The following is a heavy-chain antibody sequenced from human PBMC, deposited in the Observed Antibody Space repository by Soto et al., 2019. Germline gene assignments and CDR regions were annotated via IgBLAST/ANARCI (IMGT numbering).Heavy chain of an antibody. CDR3: TTDLGSLDYPFDY. V-gene: IGHV3-15*07. J-gene: IGHJ4*02. Sequence: PGGSLRLSCAASGFTFSNAWMNWVRQAPGKGLEWVGRIKSKTDGGTTDYAAPVKGRFTISRDDSKNTLYLQMNSLKTEDTAVYYCTTDLGSLDYPFDYWGQGTLVTVSS. CDR1: GFTFSNAW. CDR2: IKSKTDGGTT. D-gene: IGHD4-17*01.